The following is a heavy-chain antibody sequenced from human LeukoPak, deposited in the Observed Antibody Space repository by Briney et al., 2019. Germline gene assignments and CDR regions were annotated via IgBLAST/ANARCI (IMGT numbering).Heavy chain of an antibody. J-gene: IGHJ5*02. CDR1: GFTFSSYS. V-gene: IGHV3-30*02. Sequence: PGGSLRLSCAASGFTFSSYSMNWVRQAPGKGLEWVAFIRYDGSNKYYADSVKGRFTISRDNSKNTLYLQMNSLRAEDTAVYYCAKRGGGEAYYDFWSFNWFDPWGQGTLVTVSS. D-gene: IGHD3-3*01. CDR2: IRYDGSNK. CDR3: AKRGGGEAYYDFWSFNWFDP.